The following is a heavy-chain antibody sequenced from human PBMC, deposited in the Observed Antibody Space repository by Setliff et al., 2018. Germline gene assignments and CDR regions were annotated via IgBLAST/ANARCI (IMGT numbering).Heavy chain of an antibody. V-gene: IGHV1-18*01. D-gene: IGHD3-22*01. CDR3: ARINFYVSSGYYYAPDY. J-gene: IGHJ4*02. Sequence: ASVKVSCKASGYSFTSYGISWVRQAPGQGLEWMGWISAYNDNKNYAQKFQGRVTVTTDTSTGTAYMELGSLTSDDTAIYYCARINFYVSSGYYYAPDYWGPGTLVTVS. CDR2: ISAYNDNK. CDR1: GYSFTSYG.